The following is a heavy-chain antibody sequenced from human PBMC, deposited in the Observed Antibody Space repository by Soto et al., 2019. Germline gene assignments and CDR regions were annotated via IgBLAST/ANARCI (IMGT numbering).Heavy chain of an antibody. CDR2: IWYDGSNK. J-gene: IGHJ4*02. CDR3: ARDGYCSGGSCYSVPVFDY. CDR1: GFTFSSYG. D-gene: IGHD2-15*01. V-gene: IGHV3-33*01. Sequence: QVQLVESGGGVVQPGRSLILSCAASGFTFSSYGMHWVRQAPGKGLEWVAVIWYDGSNKYYADSVKGRFTISRDNSKNTLYLQMNSLRAADTAVYYCARDGYCSGGSCYSVPVFDYWGQGTLVTVSS.